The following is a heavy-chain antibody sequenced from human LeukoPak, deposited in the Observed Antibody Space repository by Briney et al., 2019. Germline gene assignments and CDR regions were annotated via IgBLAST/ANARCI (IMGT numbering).Heavy chain of an antibody. J-gene: IGHJ4*02. CDR1: GFTVSSNY. V-gene: IGHV3-66*02. CDR3: ARVYDFWSGYSDY. Sequence: GGSLRLSCAASGFTVSSNYMSRVRQAPGKGLEWVSVIYSGGSTYYADSVKGRFTISRDNSKNTLYLQMNSLRAEDTAVYYCARVYDFWSGYSDYWGQGTLVTVSS. D-gene: IGHD3-3*01. CDR2: IYSGGST.